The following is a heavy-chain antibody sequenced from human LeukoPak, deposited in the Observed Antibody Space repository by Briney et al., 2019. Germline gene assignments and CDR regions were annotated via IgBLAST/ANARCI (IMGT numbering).Heavy chain of an antibody. V-gene: IGHV3-23*01. J-gene: IGHJ4*02. CDR3: VSPSNAYGSGSYYSFDY. D-gene: IGHD3-10*01. CDR2: ISGTGGST. Sequence: QPGGSLRLSCAASGFTFSSYAMSWVRQAPGKGLEWVSAISGTGGSTNYADSVKDRFTISRDNSKNTHYLQMNSLRAEDTAVYYCVSPSNAYGSGSYYSFDYWGQGTLVTVSS. CDR1: GFTFSSYA.